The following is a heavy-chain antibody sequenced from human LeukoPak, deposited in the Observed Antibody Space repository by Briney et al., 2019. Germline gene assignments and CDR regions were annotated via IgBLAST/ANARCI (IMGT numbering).Heavy chain of an antibody. V-gene: IGHV1-18*01. CDR3: ARDHCSSTSCPLNWFDP. J-gene: IGHJ5*02. CDR1: GYTFTSYG. CDR2: ISAYNGNT. D-gene: IGHD2-2*01. Sequence: WSSVKVSCKASGYTFTSYGISWVRQAPGQGLEWMGWISAYNGNTNYAQKLQGRVTMTTDTSTSTAYMELRSLRSDDTAVYYCARDHCSSTSCPLNWFDPWGQETLVTVSS.